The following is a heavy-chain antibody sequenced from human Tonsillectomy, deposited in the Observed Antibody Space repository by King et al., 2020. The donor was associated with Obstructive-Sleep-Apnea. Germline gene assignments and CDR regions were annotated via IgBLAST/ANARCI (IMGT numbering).Heavy chain of an antibody. Sequence: QLVESGPEVKKPGTSVKVSCKASGFTFTSSAMQWVRQARGQRLEWIGWIVVGSGNTNYAQKFQERVTITRDMSTSTAYMELSSLRSEDTAVYYCSASPPDGDSPSGYYYYGMDVWGQGTTVTVSS. J-gene: IGHJ6*02. CDR2: IVVGSGNT. V-gene: IGHV1-58*02. CDR1: GFTFTSSA. CDR3: SASPPDGDSPSGYYYYGMDV. D-gene: IGHD4-17*01.